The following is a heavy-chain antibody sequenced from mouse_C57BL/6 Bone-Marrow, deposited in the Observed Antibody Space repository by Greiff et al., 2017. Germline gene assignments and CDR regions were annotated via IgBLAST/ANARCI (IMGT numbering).Heavy chain of an antibody. J-gene: IGHJ4*01. V-gene: IGHV2-4*01. CDR1: GFSLTSYG. D-gene: IGHD1-1*01. Sequence: VKLVESGPGLVQPSQSLSITCTVSGFSLTSYGVHWVRQPPGQGLEWLGVIWSGGSTDYNAAFISRLSISNDNSKSQVFFKMNSLQADDTAIYYCAKNLFYYARGYAMDYWGQGTSVTVSS. CDR3: AKNLFYYARGYAMDY. CDR2: IWSGGST.